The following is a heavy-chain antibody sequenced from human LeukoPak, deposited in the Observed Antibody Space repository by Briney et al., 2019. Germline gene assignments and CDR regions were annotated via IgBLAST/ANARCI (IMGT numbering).Heavy chain of an antibody. CDR3: ARPIGYSGSGSYYGY. CDR2: IGSDEITI. CDR1: GFTLRSYE. V-gene: IGHV3-48*03. J-gene: IGHJ4*02. D-gene: IGHD3-10*01. Sequence: GGPLRLSCAASGFTLRSYEMNWVRQAPGKGLEWVSYIGSDEITIHYADSVRGRFTISRDNAKNSLYLQMYSLRAEDTAVYYCARPIGYSGSGSYYGYWGQGTLVTVSS.